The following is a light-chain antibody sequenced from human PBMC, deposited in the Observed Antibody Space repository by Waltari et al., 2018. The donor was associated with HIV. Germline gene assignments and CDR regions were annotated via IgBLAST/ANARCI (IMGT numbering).Light chain of an antibody. Sequence: DIQMTQSPSSLSAYIGERVTITCRASQSIKSAVNWYQQKPGKAPKVLIHAASTLQSGVPSRFSGSGSGTDFTLTINSLQPGDSATYYCQQGFSAPRTFGQGTKVEIK. CDR2: AAS. CDR1: QSIKSA. J-gene: IGKJ1*01. V-gene: IGKV1-39*01. CDR3: QQGFSAPRT.